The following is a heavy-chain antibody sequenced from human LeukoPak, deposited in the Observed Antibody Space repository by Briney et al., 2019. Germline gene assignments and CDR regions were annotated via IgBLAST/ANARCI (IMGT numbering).Heavy chain of an antibody. J-gene: IGHJ6*03. V-gene: IGHV1-69*13. CDR3: ASRSGSGAGYYYYMDV. D-gene: IGHD3-10*01. CDR2: IIPIFGTA. CDR1: GGTFSSYA. Sequence: ASVKVSCKASGGTFSSYAISWVRQAPGQGLEWMGGIIPIFGTANYAQKFQGRVTITADESTSTAYMELSSLRSEDTAVYYCASRSGSGAGYYYYMDVWGKGTTVTISS.